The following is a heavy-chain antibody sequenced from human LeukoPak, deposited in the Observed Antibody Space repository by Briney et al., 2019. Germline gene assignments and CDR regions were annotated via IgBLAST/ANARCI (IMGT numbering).Heavy chain of an antibody. CDR2: IYYSGST. CDR3: ARDPSGSYYWGY. V-gene: IGHV4-39*07. D-gene: IGHD1-26*01. Sequence: SETLSLTCTVSGDSISRSSYYWGWIRQPPGKGLEWIGSIYYSGSTYYNPSLKSRVTISVDTSKNQFSLKLSSVTAADTAVYYCARDPSGSYYWGYWGQGTLVTVSS. J-gene: IGHJ4*02. CDR1: GDSISRSSYY.